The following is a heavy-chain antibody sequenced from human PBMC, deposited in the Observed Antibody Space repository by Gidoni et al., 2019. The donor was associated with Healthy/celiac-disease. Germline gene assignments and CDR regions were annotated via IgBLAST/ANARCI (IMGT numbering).Heavy chain of an antibody. CDR1: GFTFSSYA. CDR2: ISYDGSNK. Sequence: QVQLVESGGGVVQPGRSLRLSCAASGFTFSSYAMHWVRQAPGKGLEWVAVISYDGSNKYYADSVKGRFTISRDNSKNTLYLQMNSLRAEDTAVYYCAREESSGWYVNWFDPWGQGTLVTVSS. J-gene: IGHJ5*02. V-gene: IGHV3-30-3*01. D-gene: IGHD6-19*01. CDR3: AREESSGWYVNWFDP.